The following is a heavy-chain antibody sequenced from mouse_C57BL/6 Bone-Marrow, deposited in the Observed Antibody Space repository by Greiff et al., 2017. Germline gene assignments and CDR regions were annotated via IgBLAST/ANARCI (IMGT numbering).Heavy chain of an antibody. J-gene: IGHJ2*01. CDR2: IDPEDGDT. CDR1: GFNIKDYY. Sequence: VQLQQSGAELVRPGASVKLSCTASGFNIKDYYMHWVKQRPEQGLEWIGRIDPEDGDTEYAPKFQGKATMTADTSSNNSYLQHSSLTSEDTAGYYCANFYFDYWGQGTTLTVSS. V-gene: IGHV14-1*01. CDR3: ANFYFDY.